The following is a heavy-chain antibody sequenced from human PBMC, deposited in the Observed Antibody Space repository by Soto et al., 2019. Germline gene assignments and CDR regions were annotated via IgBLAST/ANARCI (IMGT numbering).Heavy chain of an antibody. CDR2: INEDGIQK. D-gene: IGHD3-10*01. Sequence: PGGSLRLSCAASRFTFSSFWMSWVRQAPGKGLEWVANINEDGIQKNYVDSVKGRFTISRDNAKNSLYLQMNSLRVEDTAVYYCAKDNYGLHYWGQGTLVTVSS. J-gene: IGHJ4*02. V-gene: IGHV3-7*01. CDR1: RFTFSSFW. CDR3: AKDNYGLHY.